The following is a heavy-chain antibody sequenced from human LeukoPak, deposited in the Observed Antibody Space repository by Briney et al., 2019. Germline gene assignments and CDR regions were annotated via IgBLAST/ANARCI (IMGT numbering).Heavy chain of an antibody. Sequence: GASVKVSCKVSGYTLTELSMHWVRQAPGKGLEWMGGFDPENGKTIYAQKFQGRVTMTEDTSTDTAYMELSSLRSEDTAVYYCATSYYDILTGYRPLAYWGQGTLVTVSS. D-gene: IGHD3-9*01. CDR2: FDPENGKT. CDR3: ATSYYDILTGYRPLAY. CDR1: GYTLTELS. V-gene: IGHV1-24*01. J-gene: IGHJ4*02.